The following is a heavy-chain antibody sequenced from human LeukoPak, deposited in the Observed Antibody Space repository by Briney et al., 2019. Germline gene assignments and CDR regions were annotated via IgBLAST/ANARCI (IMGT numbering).Heavy chain of an antibody. CDR1: GFTFSSSA. CDR3: AKGGGYEAQYFYYYLDV. V-gene: IGHV3-30*04. D-gene: IGHD5-12*01. J-gene: IGHJ6*03. CDR2: ISYDGSNK. Sequence: GGSLRLSCAASGFTFSSSAMHWVRQAPGKGLEWVAAISYDGSNKYYADSVKGRFTISRDNSKNTLYLQMKSLRAEDTAVYYCAKGGGYEAQYFYYYLDVWGKGTTVTISS.